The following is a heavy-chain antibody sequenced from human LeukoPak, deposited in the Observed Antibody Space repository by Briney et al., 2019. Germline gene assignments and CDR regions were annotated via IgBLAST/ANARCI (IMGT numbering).Heavy chain of an antibody. CDR2: INPGGGST. CDR1: GYTFTDYY. Sequence: ASVKVSCKASGYTFTDYYIQWVRQAPGQGLEWMGIINPGGGSTTYAQNFQGGVTMTRDTSTRTVYMDLSSLRSDDTAVYYCAREGGGRRFDYWGQETLVTVSS. J-gene: IGHJ4*02. V-gene: IGHV1-46*01. D-gene: IGHD3-16*01. CDR3: AREGGGRRFDY.